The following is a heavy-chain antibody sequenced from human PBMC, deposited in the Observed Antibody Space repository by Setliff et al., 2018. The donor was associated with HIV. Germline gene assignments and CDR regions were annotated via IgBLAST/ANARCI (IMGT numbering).Heavy chain of an antibody. Sequence: SETLSLTCTVSGGFISSSSYYWGWIRQPPGKGLEWIGSIYYSGGTYCNPSLKSRVTISVDTSKNQFSLKLSSVTAADTAVYYCARGQGYSYGFYAFDIWGQGTMVTV. CDR3: ARGQGYSYGFYAFDI. D-gene: IGHD5-18*01. J-gene: IGHJ3*02. CDR1: GGFISSSSYY. V-gene: IGHV4-39*07. CDR2: IYYSGGT.